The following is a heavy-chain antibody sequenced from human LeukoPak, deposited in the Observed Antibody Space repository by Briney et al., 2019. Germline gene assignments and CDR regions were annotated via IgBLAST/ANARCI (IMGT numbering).Heavy chain of an antibody. J-gene: IGHJ6*02. D-gene: IGHD6-19*01. CDR3: ASSSGWTFDYYYGMDV. CDR2: ISSSSSYI. CDR1: GFTFSSYS. V-gene: IGHV3-21*01. Sequence: EGSLRLSCAASGFTFSSYSMNWVRQAPGRGLEWVSSISSSSSYIYYADSVKGRFTISRDNAKNSLYLQMNSLRAEDTAVYYCASSSGWTFDYYYGMDVWGQGTTVTVSS.